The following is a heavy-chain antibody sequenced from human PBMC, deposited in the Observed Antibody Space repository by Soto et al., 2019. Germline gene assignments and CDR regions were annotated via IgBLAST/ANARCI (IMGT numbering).Heavy chain of an antibody. CDR2: ITPFVDTS. Sequence: QVRLVQSGAEVKKPGSSVKVSCKVSGGTFSKYSLSWVRQTPGQGLEWMGGITPFVDTSNYAQRFLGRVTITADKSKNTAFLEGGALKSGDTAFYFCAITCFCNGSSCYSRHYYGMDVWGQGTTVTVSS. CDR3: AITCFCNGSSCYSRHYYGMDV. V-gene: IGHV1-69*06. D-gene: IGHD2-21*01. J-gene: IGHJ6*02. CDR1: GGTFSKYS.